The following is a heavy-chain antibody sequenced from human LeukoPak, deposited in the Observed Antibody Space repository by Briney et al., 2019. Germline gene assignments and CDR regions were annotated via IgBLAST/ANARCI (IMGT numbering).Heavy chain of an antibody. V-gene: IGHV4-39*07. Sequence: PSETLSLTCTVSGDSIISSSYFWGWIRQPPGKGLEWIASRYYTGSTYYNPSLKSRVTISVDTSKNQFSLKLSSATAADTAVYYCAREGDSGDYFDYWGQGSLVTVSS. J-gene: IGHJ4*02. CDR3: AREGDSGDYFDY. CDR1: GDSIISSSYF. D-gene: IGHD4-17*01. CDR2: RYYTGST.